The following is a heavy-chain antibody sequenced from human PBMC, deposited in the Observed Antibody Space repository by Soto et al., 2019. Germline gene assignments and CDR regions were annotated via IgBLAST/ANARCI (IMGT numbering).Heavy chain of an antibody. J-gene: IGHJ4*02. V-gene: IGHV3-33*01. CDR1: GFTFGTAG. D-gene: IGHD2-15*01. Sequence: PGGSLRLSCAASGFTFGTAGMHWVRQAPGKGLEWVAIIWYDGSNINYADSVKGRFTISRDNSKSTLFLQMNSLRAEDSAVYYCARDRGDCSGRRCQSDYFDYWGQGTLVTVSS. CDR3: ARDRGDCSGRRCQSDYFDY. CDR2: IWYDGSNI.